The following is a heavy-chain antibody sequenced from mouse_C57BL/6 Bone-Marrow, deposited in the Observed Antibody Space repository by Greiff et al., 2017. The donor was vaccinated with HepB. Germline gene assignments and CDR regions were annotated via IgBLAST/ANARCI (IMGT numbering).Heavy chain of an antibody. CDR3: ARGRVGYGYDDGNFDY. CDR1: GYTFNSYT. V-gene: IGHV1-4*01. J-gene: IGHJ2*01. Sequence: QVQLQQSGAELARPGASVKMSCKASGYTFNSYTMHWVKQRPGQGLEWIGYINPSSGYTKYNQKFKDKATLTADKSSSTAYMQLSSLTSEDSAVYYCARGRVGYGYDDGNFDYWGQGTTLTVSS. CDR2: INPSSGYT. D-gene: IGHD2-2*01.